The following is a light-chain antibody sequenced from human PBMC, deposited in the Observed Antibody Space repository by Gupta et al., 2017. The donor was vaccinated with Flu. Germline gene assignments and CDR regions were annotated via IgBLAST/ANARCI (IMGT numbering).Light chain of an antibody. CDR1: SSNIGSNT. CDR3: AGWDDNLNGVV. V-gene: IGLV1-44*01. Sequence: QSVLTQPPSASGTPGQRITISCSGSSSNIGSNTVNWYRQLPGTAPKPCIHNNDQRPSGVPARFSGSKTGTSAALDISGLQSEDEAEYDGAGWDDNLNGVVFGGGTKLTVL. J-gene: IGLJ3*02. CDR2: NND.